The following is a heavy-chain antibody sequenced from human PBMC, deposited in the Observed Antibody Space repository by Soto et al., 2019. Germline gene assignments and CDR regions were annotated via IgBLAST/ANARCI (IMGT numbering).Heavy chain of an antibody. V-gene: IGHV1-69*13. CDR2: IIPIFGTA. D-gene: IGHD1-26*01. Sequence: SVKVSCKASGYTFTSYAISWVRQAPGQGLEWMGGIIPIFGTANYAQKFQGRVTITADESTSTAYMELSSLRSEDTAVYYCARDIRRTRGSYYELDYWGQGTLVTVSS. J-gene: IGHJ4*02. CDR1: GYTFTSYA. CDR3: ARDIRRTRGSYYELDY.